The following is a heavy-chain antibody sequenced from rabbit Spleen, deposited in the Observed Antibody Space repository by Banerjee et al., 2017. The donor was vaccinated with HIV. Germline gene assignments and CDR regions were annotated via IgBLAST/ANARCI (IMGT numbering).Heavy chain of an antibody. CDR2: IDTNDGDT. CDR1: GVSFSSNW. CDR3: ATISYIRSSVVWDYFSL. J-gene: IGHJ4*01. V-gene: IGHV1S45*01. Sequence: QEQLEESGGDLVKPGASLTLTCIASGVSFSSNWICWVRQAPGKGLEWIACIDTNDGDTDYANWPKGRFTISKTSSTTVTLQMTSLTAADTATYFCATISYIRSSVVWDYFSLWGPGTLVTVS. D-gene: IGHD1-1*01.